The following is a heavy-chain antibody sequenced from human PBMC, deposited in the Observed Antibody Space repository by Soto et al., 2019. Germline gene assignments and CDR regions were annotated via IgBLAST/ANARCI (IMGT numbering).Heavy chain of an antibody. CDR3: ARVTPMVRGGIDNWVDP. Sequence: QVPLVQSGAEVKKPGSSVTVSCKASGGTFSSYAIHWVRQAPGQGLEWMGGIIPMYGPAKYAQRFQGRVTITADESTTTFYMELTSLTSQDTAVHYCARVTPMVRGGIDNWVDPRGHGTLVTVSS. D-gene: IGHD3-10*01. CDR2: IIPMYGPA. J-gene: IGHJ5*02. CDR1: GGTFSSYA. V-gene: IGHV1-69*01.